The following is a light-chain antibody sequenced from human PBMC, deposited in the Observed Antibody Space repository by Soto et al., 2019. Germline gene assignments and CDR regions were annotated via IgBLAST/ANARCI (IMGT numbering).Light chain of an antibody. CDR3: QQYESSPRT. V-gene: IGKV3-20*01. CDR1: QRVVGS. J-gene: IGKJ1*01. CDR2: HTS. Sequence: ETVLTQSPGTLSLSPGERATLSCRASQRVVGSLAWYQQRPGQAPRLLVYHTSNRATGIPDRFSASGSGTDFTLTISRLEPEDFAVYYCQQYESSPRTFGQGTKVDIK.